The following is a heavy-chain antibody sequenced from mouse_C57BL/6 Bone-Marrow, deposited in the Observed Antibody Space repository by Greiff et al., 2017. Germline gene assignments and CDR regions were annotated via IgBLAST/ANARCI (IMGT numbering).Heavy chain of an antibody. CDR1: GFTFSSYA. D-gene: IGHD2-4*01. Sequence: VQLKQSGGGLVKPGGSLKLSCAASGFTFSSYAMSWVRQTPEKRLEWVATISDGGSYTYYPDNVKGQFTISRDNAKNNLYLQMSHLKSEDTAMYYCARGVYYDYDGYFDVWGTGTTVTVSS. CDR3: ARGVYYDYDGYFDV. CDR2: ISDGGSYT. J-gene: IGHJ1*03. V-gene: IGHV5-4*01.